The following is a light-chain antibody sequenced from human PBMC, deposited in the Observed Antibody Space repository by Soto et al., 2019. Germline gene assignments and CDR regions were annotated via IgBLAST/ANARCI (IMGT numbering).Light chain of an antibody. Sequence: DVVMTQSPLSLPVTLGQPASISCRSSQSLLHSDGNTYLNWFQQRPGQSPRRLIYQVSNRDSGVRDRFSGSGSGTDFTLKISRVEAEDVGVYYCMQGSHWPPWTFGQGTKVEIK. CDR2: QVS. CDR3: MQGSHWPPWT. V-gene: IGKV2-30*02. J-gene: IGKJ1*01. CDR1: QSLLHSDGNTY.